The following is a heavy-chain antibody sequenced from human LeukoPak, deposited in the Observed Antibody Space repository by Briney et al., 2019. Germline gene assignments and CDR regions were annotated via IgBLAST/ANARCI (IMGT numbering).Heavy chain of an antibody. CDR1: GFTFSSYE. CDR2: ISSSGSTI. J-gene: IGHJ4*02. CDR3: ARDPTPYGDYPYYFDY. V-gene: IGHV3-48*03. D-gene: IGHD4-17*01. Sequence: GGSLRPSCAASGFTFSSYEMNWVRQAPGKGLEWVSYISSSGSTIYYADSVKGRFTISRDNAKNSLYLQMNSLRAEDTAVYYCARDPTPYGDYPYYFDYWGQGTLVTVSS.